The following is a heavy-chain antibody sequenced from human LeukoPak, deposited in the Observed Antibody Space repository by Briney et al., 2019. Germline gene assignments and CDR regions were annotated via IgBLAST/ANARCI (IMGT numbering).Heavy chain of an antibody. J-gene: IGHJ4*02. CDR3: ARANCGGGSCYSDY. V-gene: IGHV4-31*03. D-gene: IGHD2-15*01. CDR1: GGSISSGGYH. Sequence: SETLSLTCTVSGGSISSGGYHWSWIRQHPGKGLEWIGYIYYSGSTYYNPSLKSRVTISVDTSKNQFSLKLSSVTAADTAVYYCARANCGGGSCYSDYWGQGTLVTVSS. CDR2: IYYSGST.